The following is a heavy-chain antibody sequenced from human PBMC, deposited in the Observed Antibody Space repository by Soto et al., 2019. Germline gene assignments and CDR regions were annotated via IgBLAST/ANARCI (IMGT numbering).Heavy chain of an antibody. CDR2: ISAYNGNT. V-gene: IGHV1-18*01. D-gene: IGHD5-18*01. CDR3: ARDGVDTETGYYYGMDV. J-gene: IGHJ6*02. Sequence: QVKLVQSGAEVKKPGASVKVSCKASGYTFTSYGISWVRQAPGQGLEWMGWISAYNGNTNYAQKLQGRVTMTTDTSTSTAYMEVRSTGSDDTAVYYCARDGVDTETGYYYGMDVWGQGTTVTVSS. CDR1: GYTFTSYG.